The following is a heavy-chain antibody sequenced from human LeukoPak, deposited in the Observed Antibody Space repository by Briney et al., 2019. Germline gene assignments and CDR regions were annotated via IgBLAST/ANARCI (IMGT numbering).Heavy chain of an antibody. CDR2: IYSGGST. J-gene: IGHJ5*02. CDR3: ARPYYYDSRIDP. V-gene: IGHV4-30-4*01. Sequence: PSETLSLTCTVSGVSISSGDYYWRWIRQPPGKGLEWIGYIYSGGSTYYNPSLKSRATVSLDTSKNQLSLKLSSVTAADTAVYYCARPYYYDSRIDPWGQGTLVTVSS. CDR1: GVSISSGDYY. D-gene: IGHD3-22*01.